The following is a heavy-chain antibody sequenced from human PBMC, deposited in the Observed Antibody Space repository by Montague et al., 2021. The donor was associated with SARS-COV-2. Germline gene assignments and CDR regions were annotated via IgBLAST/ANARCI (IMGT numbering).Heavy chain of an antibody. CDR1: GFAFSTYA. V-gene: IGHV3-30*04. CDR3: ARTQSGNYLYYFDY. J-gene: IGHJ4*02. CDR2: ISYDGSNQ. D-gene: IGHD1-26*01. Sequence: SLRLSCAASGFAFSTYALYWVRQAPGTGLEWVAVISYDGSNQYYADSVKGRFTISRDNSKNTLYLQMNSLRAEDTAVYYCARTQSGNYLYYFDYWGQGILVTVSS.